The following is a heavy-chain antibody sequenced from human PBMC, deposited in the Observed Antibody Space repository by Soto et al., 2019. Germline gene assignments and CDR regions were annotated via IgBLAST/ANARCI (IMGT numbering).Heavy chain of an antibody. CDR2: IYYTGAA. CDR1: GGSITTGGTY. Sequence: PSETLSLTCSVSGGSITTGGTYWSWARLLPGKGLQWVGYIYYTGAAYHNPALKSRVTISLDTSENRFSLKLTSVTAADTAVYYCASGTFNTIPFDCWGHGRQVTVSS. CDR3: ASGTFNTIPFDC. D-gene: IGHD2-2*01. V-gene: IGHV4-31*03. J-gene: IGHJ4*01.